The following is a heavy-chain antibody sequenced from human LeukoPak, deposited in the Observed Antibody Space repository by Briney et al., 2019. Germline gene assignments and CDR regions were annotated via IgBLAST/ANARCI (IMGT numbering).Heavy chain of an antibody. V-gene: IGHV4-59*01. CDR1: GGSITSYY. D-gene: IGHD3-16*02. J-gene: IGHJ4*02. Sequence: SATLSLTCTVSGGSITSYYWSWIRQPPGQGLEWIGYIYSSRGTTNNPSLKSRVTISVDTSKNQFSLKLSSVTAADTAVYYCARGRKITFGGVIVPFDYWGQGTLVTVSS. CDR3: ARGRKITFGGVIVPFDY. CDR2: IYSSRGT.